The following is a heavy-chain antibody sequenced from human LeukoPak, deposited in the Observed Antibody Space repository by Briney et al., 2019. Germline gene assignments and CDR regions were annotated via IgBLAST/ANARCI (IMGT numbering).Heavy chain of an antibody. Sequence: GGSLRLSCAASGFTFSSYSMNWVRQAPGKGLEWVSSISSSSSYIYYADSVKGRFTISRDNAKNSLYLQMNSLRAEDTAVYYCARARYGSGISDFDYWDQGTLVTVSS. J-gene: IGHJ4*02. CDR1: GFTFSSYS. CDR3: ARARYGSGISDFDY. V-gene: IGHV3-21*01. CDR2: ISSSSSYI. D-gene: IGHD3-10*01.